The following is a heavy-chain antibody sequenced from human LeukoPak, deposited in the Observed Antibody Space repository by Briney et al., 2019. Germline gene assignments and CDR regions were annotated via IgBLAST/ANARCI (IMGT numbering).Heavy chain of an antibody. CDR2: ISGSGGST. J-gene: IGHJ4*02. CDR1: GFTFSSYA. Sequence: SGGSLRLSCAASGFTFSSYAMSWVRQAPGKELEWVSAISGSGGSTYYADSVKGRFTISRDNSKNTLYLQMNSLRAEDTAVYYCAKTRPLDSSSWSHGDYWGQGTLVTVSS. V-gene: IGHV3-23*01. D-gene: IGHD6-13*01. CDR3: AKTRPLDSSSWSHGDY.